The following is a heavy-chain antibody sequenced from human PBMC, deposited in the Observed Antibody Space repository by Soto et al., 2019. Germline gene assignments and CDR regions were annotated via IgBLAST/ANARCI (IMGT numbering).Heavy chain of an antibody. J-gene: IGHJ2*01. V-gene: IGHV3-23*01. CDR1: GFTFSSYA. Sequence: PGGCLRLSCAASGFTFSSYAMSWFRQAPGKGLEWVSAISGSGGSTYYADSVKGRFTISRDNSKNTLYQQMNSLRAEDTAVYYCEKDRAVAGPYWYFDLWGRGTLVTVSS. D-gene: IGHD6-19*01. CDR3: EKDRAVAGPYWYFDL. CDR2: ISGSGGST.